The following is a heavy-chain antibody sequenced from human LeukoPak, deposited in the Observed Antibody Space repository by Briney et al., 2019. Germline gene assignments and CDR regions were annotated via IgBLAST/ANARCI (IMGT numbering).Heavy chain of an antibody. D-gene: IGHD1-26*01. CDR2: ISLSGRT. J-gene: IGHJ4*02. CDR1: GGSISRTNW. V-gene: IGHV4-4*02. CDR3: SRESGAFSPFGY. Sequence: SGTLFLTCDVSGGSISRTNWWSWVRQSPGQGLEWIGEISLSGRTNYNPSLQSRVTMSLDESKNQLSLDLASVTAADTAVYYCSRESGAFSPFGYWGQGTLVTVHS.